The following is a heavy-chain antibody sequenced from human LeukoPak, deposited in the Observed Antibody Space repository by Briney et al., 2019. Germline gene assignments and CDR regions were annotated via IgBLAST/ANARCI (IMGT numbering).Heavy chain of an antibody. V-gene: IGHV4-59*13. CDR2: MYHAGST. J-gene: IGHJ4*02. CDR3: ARDRGSTGYYYLDS. D-gene: IGHD6-19*01. Sequence: SETLSLTCSVSGGPITEYYWSWIRHPPGKGLELIGNMYHAGSTNYNPSLKSRVTMSVDTSRNQISLKLVSVTAADTAVYYCARDRGSTGYYYLDSWGQGILVTVSS. CDR1: GGPITEYY.